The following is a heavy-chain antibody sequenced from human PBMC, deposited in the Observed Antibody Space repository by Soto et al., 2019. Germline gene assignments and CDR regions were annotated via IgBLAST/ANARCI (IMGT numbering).Heavy chain of an antibody. V-gene: IGHV1-69*13. CDR3: ARDRYYDSSGYYYVDTDYYYYGMDV. D-gene: IGHD3-22*01. CDR2: IIPIFGTA. Sequence: ASVKVSCKASGGTFSSYAISWVRQAPGQGLEWMGGIIPIFGTANYAQKFQGRVTITADESTSTAYMELSSLRSEDTAVYYCARDRYYDSSGYYYVDTDYYYYGMDVWGQGTTVTVSS. CDR1: GGTFSSYA. J-gene: IGHJ6*02.